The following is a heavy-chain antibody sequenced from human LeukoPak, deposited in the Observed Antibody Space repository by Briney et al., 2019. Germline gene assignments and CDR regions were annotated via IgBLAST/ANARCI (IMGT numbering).Heavy chain of an antibody. J-gene: IGHJ3*02. CDR3: ARDLMIVVAYDAFDI. Sequence: SETLSLTCTVSGGSISSYYWSWIRQPAGKGLDWIGRIYTSGSTNYNPSLKSRVTMSVDTSKNQFSLKLSSVTAADTAVYYCARDLMIVVAYDAFDIWDQGTMVTVSS. D-gene: IGHD3-22*01. V-gene: IGHV4-4*07. CDR2: IYTSGST. CDR1: GGSISSYY.